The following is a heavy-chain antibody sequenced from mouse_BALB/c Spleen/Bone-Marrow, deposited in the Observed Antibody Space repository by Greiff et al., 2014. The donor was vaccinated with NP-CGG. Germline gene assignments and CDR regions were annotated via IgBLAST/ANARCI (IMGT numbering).Heavy chain of an antibody. D-gene: IGHD2-3*01. J-gene: IGHJ4*01. CDR3: TRRGGYYPYYYAMDY. CDR1: GFAFSSYD. Sequence: EVKLQESGGGLVKPGGSLKLSCAASGFAFSSYDMSWVRQTPEKRLEWVAYISHGGGTTYYSDTVKGRFTISRDNAKNTLYLQMSSLKSEDTAIYYCTRRGGYYPYYYAMDYWGQGTSVTVSS. CDR2: ISHGGGTT. V-gene: IGHV5-12-1*01.